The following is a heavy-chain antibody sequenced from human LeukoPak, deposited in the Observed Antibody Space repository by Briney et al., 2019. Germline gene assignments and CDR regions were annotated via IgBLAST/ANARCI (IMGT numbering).Heavy chain of an antibody. Sequence: GGSLRLSCAASGFTFSSYAMHGVRQAPGKGLEWVAVISYYRSNKYYADSVKGRFTSSRDNSKNTLYLQMNSLRAEDTAVYYCARPYSGRYYPNDAFDIWGQGTMVTVSS. J-gene: IGHJ3*02. D-gene: IGHD1-26*01. CDR3: ARPYSGRYYPNDAFDI. CDR2: ISYYRSNK. CDR1: GFTFSSYA. V-gene: IGHV3-30-3*01.